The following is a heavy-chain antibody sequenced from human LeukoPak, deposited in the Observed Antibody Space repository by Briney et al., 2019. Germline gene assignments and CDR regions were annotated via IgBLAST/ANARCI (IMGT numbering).Heavy chain of an antibody. V-gene: IGHV6-1*01. CDR2: TYYRSKWYN. Sequence: QTLSLTCAVSGDSLSSNSAAWNWIRQSPSRGLEWLGRTYYRSKWYNDYAVSVKSRITINPDTSKNQFSLQLNSVTPEDTAVYYCAREEYDILTGYYQPFDYWGQGTLVTVSS. D-gene: IGHD3-9*01. CDR1: GDSLSSNSAA. CDR3: AREEYDILTGYYQPFDY. J-gene: IGHJ4*02.